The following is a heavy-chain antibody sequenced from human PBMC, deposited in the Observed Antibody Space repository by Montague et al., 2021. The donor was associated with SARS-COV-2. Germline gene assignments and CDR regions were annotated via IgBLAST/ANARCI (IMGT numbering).Heavy chain of an antibody. Sequence: TLFLTCTVSGGSISSGSYYWSWIRQPAGKGLEWIGRIYTSGSTNYNPSLKSRVTISVDTSKNQFSLKLSSVTAADTAVYYCARGCSGGSCYPNPFSTWGQGTLVTVSS. D-gene: IGHD2-15*01. CDR2: IYTSGST. CDR1: GGSISSGSYY. V-gene: IGHV4-61*02. CDR3: ARGCSGGSCYPNPFST. J-gene: IGHJ5*02.